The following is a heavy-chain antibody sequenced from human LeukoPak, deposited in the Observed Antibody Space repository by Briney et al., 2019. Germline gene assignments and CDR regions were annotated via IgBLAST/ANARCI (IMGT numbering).Heavy chain of an antibody. CDR2: IKQDGSHK. CDR3: ARLEHLDY. J-gene: IGHJ4*02. Sequence: GGSLRLSCAASGFTFSTYWVSWVRQAPGKGLEWVANIKQDGSHKNYVDSVRSRFTISRDNAKNSLYLQMNSLRAEDTAVYYCARLEHLDYWGQGTLVTVSS. V-gene: IGHV3-7*01. CDR1: GFTFSTYW. D-gene: IGHD1/OR15-1a*01.